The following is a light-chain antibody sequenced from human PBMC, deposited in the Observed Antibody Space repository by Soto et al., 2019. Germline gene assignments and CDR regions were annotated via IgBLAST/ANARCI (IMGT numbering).Light chain of an antibody. CDR1: QSVNTRH. CDR2: DAS. CDR3: QQYGSSPPNT. Sequence: EIVLTQSPGTLSLSPGERATLSCRASQSVNTRHLAWYQQKPGQAPRLLISDASSRATGIPDRFSGSGSGTDFTLTISRLEPEDFAVYYCQQYGSSPPNTFGQGTRLEIK. J-gene: IGKJ5*01. V-gene: IGKV3-20*01.